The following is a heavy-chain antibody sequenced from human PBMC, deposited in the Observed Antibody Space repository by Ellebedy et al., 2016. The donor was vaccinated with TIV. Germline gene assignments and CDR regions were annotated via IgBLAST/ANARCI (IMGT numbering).Heavy chain of an antibody. D-gene: IGHD3-22*01. CDR2: ISYDGNHK. Sequence: GESLKISCAFSGFTITNYGMHWVRQAPGKGLEWVAVISYDGNHKDYADSVKGRLTIARDDSKNTLYLQMNNLRLEDTAVYLCARASSGSSYWGYDYWGQGTLVTVSS. CDR3: ARASSGSSYWGYDY. V-gene: IGHV3-30*03. CDR1: GFTITNYG. J-gene: IGHJ4*02.